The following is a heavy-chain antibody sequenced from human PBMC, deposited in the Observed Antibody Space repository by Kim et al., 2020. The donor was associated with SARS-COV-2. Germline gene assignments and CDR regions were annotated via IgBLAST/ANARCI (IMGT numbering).Heavy chain of an antibody. V-gene: IGHV3-11*06. J-gene: IGHJ4*02. D-gene: IGHD4-17*01. CDR1: GFTFSDYY. CDR2: ISSSSSYT. Sequence: GGSLRLSCAASGFTFSDYYMSWIRQAPGKGLEWISYISSSSSYTNHADSVKGRFTISRDNTKNSLFLQMNSLRAEDTAVYYCARSSVQGATVVTRNDFWGQGTLVTVSS. CDR3: ARSSVQGATVVTRNDF.